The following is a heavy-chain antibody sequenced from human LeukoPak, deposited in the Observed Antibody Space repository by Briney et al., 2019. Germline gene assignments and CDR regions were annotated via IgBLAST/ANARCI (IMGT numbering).Heavy chain of an antibody. CDR2: IYYSGST. J-gene: IGHJ4*02. Sequence: SETLSLTCTVSGGSISSYYWSWIRQPPGKGLEWIGYIYYSGSTNYNPSLKSRVTISVDTSKNQFSLKLSSVTAADTAVYYCARGYYDSSGYYYATPETPVFDYWGQGTLVTVSS. CDR1: GGSISSYY. CDR3: ARGYYDSSGYYYATPETPVFDY. V-gene: IGHV4-59*01. D-gene: IGHD3-22*01.